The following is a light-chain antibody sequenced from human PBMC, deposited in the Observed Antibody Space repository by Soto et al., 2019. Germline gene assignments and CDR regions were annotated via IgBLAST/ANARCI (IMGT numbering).Light chain of an antibody. Sequence: EIVMTQSPATLSVSPGERATLSCRASQSVSSNLAWYQQKPGQAPRLLIYGASSRATGVPARFSGSGSGTDFTLTISRLESEDYAVYYGLQYNSLPLAFG. CDR3: LQYNSLPLA. V-gene: IGKV3-15*01. J-gene: IGKJ4*01. CDR1: QSVSSN. CDR2: GAS.